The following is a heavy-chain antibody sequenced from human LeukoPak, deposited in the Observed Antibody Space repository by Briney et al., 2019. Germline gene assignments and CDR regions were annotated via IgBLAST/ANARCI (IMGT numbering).Heavy chain of an antibody. CDR3: ARANWNYFSYYGMDV. CDR1: GYTFTSYD. V-gene: IGHV1-8*01. CDR2: MNPNGGNT. J-gene: IGHJ6*02. D-gene: IGHD1-1*01. Sequence: EASVKVSCKASGYTFTSYDINWVRQATGQGLEWMGWMNPNGGNTGYAQKFQGRVTMSRNTSISTAYMELSSLRSEDTAVYYCARANWNYFSYYGMDVWGQGTTVTVSS.